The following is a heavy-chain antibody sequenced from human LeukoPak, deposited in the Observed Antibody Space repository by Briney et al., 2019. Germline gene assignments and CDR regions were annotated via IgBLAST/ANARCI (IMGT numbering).Heavy chain of an antibody. Sequence: GGSLRLSCAPSGFTFSSYGMHWVRPAPGKGLEWVAVISYDGSNKYYADSVKGRFTISRDNSKNTLYLQMNSLRAEDTAVYYCARSVSVYSSSWEYYYYYGMDVWGQGTTVTVSS. CDR3: ARSVSVYSSSWEYYYYYGMDV. J-gene: IGHJ6*02. D-gene: IGHD6-13*01. CDR2: ISYDGSNK. V-gene: IGHV3-30*03. CDR1: GFTFSSYG.